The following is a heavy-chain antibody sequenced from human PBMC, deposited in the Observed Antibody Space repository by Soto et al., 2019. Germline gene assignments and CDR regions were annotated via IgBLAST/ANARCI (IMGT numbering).Heavy chain of an antibody. Sequence: SETLSLTCTVSGASISNTYYYRGWIRRPPGKGLEWIGSIYYNGNTYYNPSLKSRVTLSVDTSKNQFSLELSSVTAADTAVYYCARPATTGTSNWFDPWGQGTLVTVSS. V-gene: IGHV4-39*01. D-gene: IGHD4-4*01. J-gene: IGHJ5*02. CDR3: ARPATTGTSNWFDP. CDR1: GASISNTYYY. CDR2: IYYNGNT.